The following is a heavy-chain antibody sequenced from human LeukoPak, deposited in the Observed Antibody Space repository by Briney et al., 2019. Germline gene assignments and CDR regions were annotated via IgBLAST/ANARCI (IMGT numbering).Heavy chain of an antibody. CDR3: AGPAGDAFDI. Sequence: GGSLRLSCAASGFTFSSYAMNWVRQAPGKGLEWVSSISGSGGSTYHADSVKGRFTISRDNSKNTLYLQMNSLRAEDTAVYYCAGPAGDAFDIWGQGTMVTVSS. D-gene: IGHD1-14*01. J-gene: IGHJ3*02. CDR2: ISGSGGST. V-gene: IGHV3-23*01. CDR1: GFTFSSYA.